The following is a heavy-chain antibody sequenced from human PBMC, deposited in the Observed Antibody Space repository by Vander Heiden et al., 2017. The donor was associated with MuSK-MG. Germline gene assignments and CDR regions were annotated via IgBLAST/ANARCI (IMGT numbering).Heavy chain of an antibody. J-gene: IGHJ5*02. CDR1: GFTFSSYW. CDR3: ARPRTGRSSHQTGWFDP. CDR2: IKQDGSEK. D-gene: IGHD6-13*01. V-gene: IGHV3-7*01. Sequence: PGGSLRLSCAASGFTFSSYWMSWVRQAPGKGLEWVANIKQDGSEKYYVDSVKGRVTISRDNAKNSLYLQMNSLRAEETAVYYCARPRTGRSSHQTGWFDPWGQGTLVTVSS.